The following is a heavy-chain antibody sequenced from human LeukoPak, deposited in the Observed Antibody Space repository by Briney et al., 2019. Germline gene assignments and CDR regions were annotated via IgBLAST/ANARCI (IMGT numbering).Heavy chain of an antibody. Sequence: SETLSLTCSVSGGSISNDYWNWIRQPAGKGLEWIGHMYTSGTTNRNPSLKSRVTMSVDTSKRQFSLKLRSVTAEDTAVSYSATARYSPDRYRRLDLDYWGQGTLVTVSS. J-gene: IGHJ4*02. CDR2: MYTSGTT. V-gene: IGHV4-4*07. CDR1: GGSISNDY. D-gene: IGHD4-11*01. CDR3: ATARYSPDRYRRLDLDY.